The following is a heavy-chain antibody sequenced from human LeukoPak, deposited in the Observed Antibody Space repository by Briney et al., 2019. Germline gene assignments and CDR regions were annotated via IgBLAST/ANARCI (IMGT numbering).Heavy chain of an antibody. V-gene: IGHV1-69*06. CDR1: GGTFSSYA. J-gene: IGHJ4*02. Sequence: SVKVSCRASGGTFSSYAISWVRQAPGQGLEWMGGIIPIFGTANYAQKFQGRVTITADKSTSTAYMELSSLRSEDTAVYYCARDRSSGWFFDYWAQGTLVTVSS. D-gene: IGHD6-19*01. CDR2: IIPIFGTA. CDR3: ARDRSSGWFFDY.